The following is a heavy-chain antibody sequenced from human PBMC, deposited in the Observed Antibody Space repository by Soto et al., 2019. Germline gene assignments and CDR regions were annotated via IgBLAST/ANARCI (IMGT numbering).Heavy chain of an antibody. CDR1: GFTFSNYG. Sequence: QVQLVESGGGVVQPGRSLTLSCAAYGFTFSNYGMHWVRQAPGKGLEWVAVILNGGSNRYHADSVKDRFTISRDNSKNTLYLQMNSLRAEDTAVYYCATDDEYSGNGMDVWGQGTTVTVS. CDR2: ILNGGSNR. CDR3: ATDDEYSGNGMDV. V-gene: IGHV3-33*01. D-gene: IGHD3-10*01. J-gene: IGHJ6*02.